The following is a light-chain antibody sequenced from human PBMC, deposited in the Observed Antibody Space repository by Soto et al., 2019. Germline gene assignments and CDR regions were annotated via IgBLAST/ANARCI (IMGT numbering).Light chain of an antibody. CDR2: HAS. V-gene: IGKV1-5*01. J-gene: IGKJ1*01. Sequence: DIQMTQSPSTLSASVEDRVTITCRASQSTGDLLAWYQQKPGKSPKLLIYHASTLGSGVPSRFSGSGSGTEFTLSISSLQPDDFATYYCQQYNSYSTCGQGTRWIS. CDR3: QQYNSYST. CDR1: QSTGDL.